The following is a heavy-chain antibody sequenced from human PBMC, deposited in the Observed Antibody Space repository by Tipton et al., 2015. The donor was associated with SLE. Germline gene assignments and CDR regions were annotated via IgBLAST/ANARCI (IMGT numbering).Heavy chain of an antibody. J-gene: IGHJ5*02. D-gene: IGHD3-10*01. CDR3: AGDDYASGIT. Sequence: SLRLSCAASGFTFSSYEMNWVRQAPGKGLEWVSSISSSSRYIYHAESLKGRFTISRDNAKNSLCLQMNSLRVEDTAVYFCAGDDYASGITWGQGTLVTVSS. CDR2: ISSSSRYI. CDR1: GFTFSSYE. V-gene: IGHV3-21*03.